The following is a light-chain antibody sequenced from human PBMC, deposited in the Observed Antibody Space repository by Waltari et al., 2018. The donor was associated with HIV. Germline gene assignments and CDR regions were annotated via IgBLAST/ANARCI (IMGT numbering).Light chain of an antibody. CDR3: CTYGSSATFVV. V-gene: IGLV2-11*01. J-gene: IGLJ2*01. CDR1: GSDVGNFNF. Sequence: QSALTQPRSVSGSPGQSVTISCTRTGSDVGNFNFVSWYQHLPAKAPKLLIYDVTKRPSGVPDRFSGSKSGDTASLTISGLQAEDEAHYYCCTYGSSATFVVFGGGTRVTV. CDR2: DVT.